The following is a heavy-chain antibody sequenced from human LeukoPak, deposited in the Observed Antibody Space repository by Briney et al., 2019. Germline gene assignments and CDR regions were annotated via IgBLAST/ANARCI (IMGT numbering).Heavy chain of an antibody. D-gene: IGHD6-19*01. CDR3: AIAKYSGGSYVAFDI. J-gene: IGHJ3*02. V-gene: IGHV1-24*01. Sequence: ASVKVSCTVSGYTLTELSMHWVRQAPGKGLEWMGVFDPEDGETIYAQKVQGRVTMTEDTSTDTPYMELNSLRSEDTAVYYCAIAKYSGGSYVAFDICGQGTMVTVSS. CDR2: FDPEDGET. CDR1: GYTLTELS.